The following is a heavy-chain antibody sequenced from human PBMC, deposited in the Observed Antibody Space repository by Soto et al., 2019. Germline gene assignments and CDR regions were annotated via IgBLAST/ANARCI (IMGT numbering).Heavy chain of an antibody. D-gene: IGHD6-19*01. CDR2: FSHDGRNT. CDR3: AEGGLQWLVTSDFNY. V-gene: IGHV3-30*03. Sequence: VQLVESGGGVVQPGRSLRLSCAASGFTFSDYAMHWVRQAPGKGLAWVAVFSHDGRNTHYADSVKGRFTISRDSSKNTVSLEMTSLRAEDTAVYYCAEGGLQWLVTSDFNYWGQGARVTVSS. CDR1: GFTFSDYA. J-gene: IGHJ4*02.